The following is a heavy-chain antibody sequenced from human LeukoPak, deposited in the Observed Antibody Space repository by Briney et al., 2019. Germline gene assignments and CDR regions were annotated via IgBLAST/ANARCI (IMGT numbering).Heavy chain of an antibody. D-gene: IGHD3-22*01. CDR3: ARGPYSYDSSGAFDI. J-gene: IGHJ3*02. Sequence: TLSLTCTVSGDSISSGDYYWSWIRQPAGKGLEWIGRISSSGSTNYNPSLKSRVTISVDTSKNQFSLRLSSVTAADTAVYFCARGPYSYDSSGAFDIWGQGTMVTVSS. CDR1: GDSISSGDYY. V-gene: IGHV4-61*02. CDR2: ISSSGST.